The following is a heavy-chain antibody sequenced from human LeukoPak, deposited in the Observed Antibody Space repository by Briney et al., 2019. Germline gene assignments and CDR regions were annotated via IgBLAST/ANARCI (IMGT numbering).Heavy chain of an antibody. D-gene: IGHD5-18*01. J-gene: IGHJ4*02. CDR2: TYYRSKWYN. CDR3: ARGSRVQLWSKASRYYFDY. V-gene: IGHV6-1*01. CDR1: GDSVSSNSAA. Sequence: SQTLSLTCAISGDSVSSNSAAWNWIRQSPSRGLEWLGRTYYRSKWYNDYAVSVKSRITINPDTSKNQFSLQLNSVTPEDTAVYYCARGSRVQLWSKASRYYFDYWGQGTLVTVSS.